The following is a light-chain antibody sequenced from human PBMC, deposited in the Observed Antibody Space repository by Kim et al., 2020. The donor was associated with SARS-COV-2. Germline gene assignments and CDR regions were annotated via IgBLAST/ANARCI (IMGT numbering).Light chain of an antibody. J-gene: IGLJ2*01. CDR1: NLRSYY. CDR3: SSRDSNDNQLV. CDR2: VKN. V-gene: IGLV3-19*01. Sequence: ALGQTVTITCQADNLRSYYACWCQQRPGHAPVLVIYVKNNRPSGIPDRFSGSSSGNTASLTITGAQAEDEADYYCSSRDSNDNQLVFGGGTKLTVL.